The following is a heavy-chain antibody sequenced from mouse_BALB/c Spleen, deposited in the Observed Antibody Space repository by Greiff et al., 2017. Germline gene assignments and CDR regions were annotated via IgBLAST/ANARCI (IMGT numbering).Heavy chain of an antibody. CDR1: GFTFSSYT. J-gene: IGHJ1*01. V-gene: IGHV5-12-2*01. Sequence: EVMLVESGGGLVQPGGSLKLSCAASGFTFSSYTMSWVRQTPEKRLEWVAYISNGGGSTYYPDTVKGRFIISRDNAKNTLYLQMSSLKSEDTAMYYCARQILGYFDVWGAGTTVTVSS. CDR3: ARQILGYFDV. D-gene: IGHD1-1*01. CDR2: ISNGGGST.